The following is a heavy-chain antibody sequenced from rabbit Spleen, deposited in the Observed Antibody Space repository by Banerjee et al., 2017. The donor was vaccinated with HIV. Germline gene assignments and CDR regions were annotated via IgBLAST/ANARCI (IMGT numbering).Heavy chain of an antibody. V-gene: IGHV1S45*01. Sequence: EESGGGLVKPGGTLTITCPVSGFSFSSNWICWVRQAPGKGLEWIACIETSNGDTDYANCPKGRFTISKTSSTTVTLQMTSLTAADTATYFCARNYVNAFDPWGPGT. CDR1: GFSFSSNW. J-gene: IGHJ2*01. D-gene: IGHD1-1*01. CDR3: ARNYVNAFDP. CDR2: IETSNGDT.